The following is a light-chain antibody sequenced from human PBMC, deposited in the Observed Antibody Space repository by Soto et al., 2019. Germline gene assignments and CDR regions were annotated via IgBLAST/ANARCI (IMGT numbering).Light chain of an antibody. CDR1: SSDVGGYNF. Sequence: QSALTQPASVSGSPGQSITISCTGTSSDVGGYNFVSWYQQRPGKAPKLMIYDVRNRPSGVSNRFSGSKSVNTASLTISGLQAEDEADYYCSSYTSISTYVFGTGTKLTVL. V-gene: IGLV2-14*01. J-gene: IGLJ1*01. CDR3: SSYTSISTYV. CDR2: DVR.